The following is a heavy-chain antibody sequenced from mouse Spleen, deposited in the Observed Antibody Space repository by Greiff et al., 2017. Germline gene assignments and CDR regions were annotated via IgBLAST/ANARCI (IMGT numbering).Heavy chain of an antibody. CDR2: ISSGGGNT. CDR3: ARPNWDVGYYFDC. V-gene: IGHV5-9*04. CDR1: GFTFSSYA. D-gene: IGHD4-1*01. Sequence: EVKVVESGGGLVKLGGSLKLSCAASGFTFSSYAMSWVRQTPEKRLEWVATISSGGGNTYYPDSVKGRFTISRDNAKNTLYLQMSSLKSEDTAMYYCARPNWDVGYYFDCWGQGTTLTVSS. J-gene: IGHJ2*01.